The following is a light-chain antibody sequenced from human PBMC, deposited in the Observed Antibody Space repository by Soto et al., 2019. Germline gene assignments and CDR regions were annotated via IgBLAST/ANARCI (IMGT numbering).Light chain of an antibody. CDR1: QSISSS. CDR2: DAS. J-gene: IGKJ1*01. Sequence: DIQMTQSPSTLSASVGDRVTITCRASQSISSSLAWYQQKPGKAPKVLIYDASNLESGVPSRFSGSGSGTEFTLTISSLQPDDSATYHCQQYSSYWTFGQGTKVEIK. CDR3: QQYSSYWT. V-gene: IGKV1-5*01.